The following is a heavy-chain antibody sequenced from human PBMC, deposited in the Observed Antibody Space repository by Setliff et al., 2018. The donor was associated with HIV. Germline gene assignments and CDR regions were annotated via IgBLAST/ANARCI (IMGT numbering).Heavy chain of an antibody. CDR3: ARDSSGVADYDFWSGRNWFDP. Sequence: KPSETLSLTCAVSGGSISSSNWWSWVRQPPGKGLEWIGEIDLSGSSNYNPSLKSRVTISVDKSRNQFSLNLNSVTAADTAVDYCARDSSGVADYDFWSGRNWFDPWGQGILVTVSS. D-gene: IGHD3-3*01. CDR1: GGSISSSNW. J-gene: IGHJ5*02. V-gene: IGHV4-4*02. CDR2: IDLSGSS.